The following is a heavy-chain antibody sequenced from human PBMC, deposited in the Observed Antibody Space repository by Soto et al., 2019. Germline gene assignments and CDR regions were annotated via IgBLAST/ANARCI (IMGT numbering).Heavy chain of an antibody. Sequence: GGYLRLSCAASGFTFSNYWMYWVRQAPGKGLEWVANIKQDGSEKYYVDSMNGRFTISRDNAKNSLYLQMSSLRAEDTAVYYCARARARYSYGPLKYRYRMSVRGRRTTVTVSS. V-gene: IGHV3-7*01. D-gene: IGHD5-18*01. CDR2: IKQDGSEK. CDR1: GFTFSNYW. CDR3: ARARARYSYGPLKYRYRMSV. J-gene: IGHJ6*02.